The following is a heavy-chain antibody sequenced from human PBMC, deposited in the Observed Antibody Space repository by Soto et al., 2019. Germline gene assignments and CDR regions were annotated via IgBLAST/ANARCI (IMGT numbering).Heavy chain of an antibody. D-gene: IGHD2-2*01. CDR2: INSDGSST. Sequence: EVQLVESGGGLVQPGGSLRLSCAASGFTFSSYWMHWVRQAPGKGLVWVSRINSDGSSTSYADSVKGRFTISRDNAKNTLYLQMNSLRAEDTAVYYCARDAPYCSSTSCFNWFDPWGQGTLVTASS. CDR3: ARDAPYCSSTSCFNWFDP. V-gene: IGHV3-74*01. CDR1: GFTFSSYW. J-gene: IGHJ5*02.